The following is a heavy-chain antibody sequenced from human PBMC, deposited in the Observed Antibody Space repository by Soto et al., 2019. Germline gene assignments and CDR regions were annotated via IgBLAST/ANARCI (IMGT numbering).Heavy chain of an antibody. CDR1: GFTFTSSA. J-gene: IGHJ6*02. Sequence: GASVKVSCKASGFTFTSSAVQWVRQARGQRLEWIGWIVVGSGNTNYAQKFQERVTITRDMSTSTAYMELSSLRSEDTAVYYCAADGQLHHLKDIVAFCYGMDVWGQGTTVTVSS. V-gene: IGHV1-58*01. CDR2: IVVGSGNT. CDR3: AADGQLHHLKDIVAFCYGMDV. D-gene: IGHD5-12*01.